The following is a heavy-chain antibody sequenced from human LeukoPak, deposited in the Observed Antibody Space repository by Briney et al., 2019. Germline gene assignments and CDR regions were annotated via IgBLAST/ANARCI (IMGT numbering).Heavy chain of an antibody. J-gene: IGHJ4*02. CDR3: ARGRVVPAAARYYFDY. CDR2: IWYDGSNK. D-gene: IGHD2-2*01. V-gene: IGHV3-33*01. CDR1: GFTFSSYG. Sequence: GGSLRLSCAASGFTFSSYGMHWVRQAPGKGLEWVVVIWYDGSNKYYADSVKGRFTISRDNSKNTLYLQMNSLRAEDTAVYYCARGRVVPAAARYYFDYWGQGTLVTVSS.